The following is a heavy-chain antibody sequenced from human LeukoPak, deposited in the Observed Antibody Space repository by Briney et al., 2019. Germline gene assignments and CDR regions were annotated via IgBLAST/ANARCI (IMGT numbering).Heavy chain of an antibody. Sequence: GGSLRLSCAASGFTFSSYAMSWVRQAPGKGLEWVSAISGSGGSTYYADSVKDRFTISRDNSKNTLYLQMNSLRAEDTAVYYCAKDHVVVVTAIRHGYFDYWGRGTLVTVSS. CDR3: AKDHVVVVTAIRHGYFDY. D-gene: IGHD2-21*02. CDR1: GFTFSSYA. J-gene: IGHJ4*02. V-gene: IGHV3-23*01. CDR2: ISGSGGST.